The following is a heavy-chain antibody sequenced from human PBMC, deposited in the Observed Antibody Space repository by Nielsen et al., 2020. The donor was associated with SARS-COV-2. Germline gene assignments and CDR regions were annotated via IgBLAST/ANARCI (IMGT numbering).Heavy chain of an antibody. J-gene: IGHJ4*02. D-gene: IGHD1-26*01. CDR1: GFTFSSYA. CDR2: ISYDGSNK. CDR3: AKDSGWELLESMDY. Sequence: GGSLRLSCAASGFTFSSYAMHWVRQAPGKGLEWVAVISYDGSNKYYADSVKGRFTISRDNSKNTLYLQMNSLRAEDTAVYYCAKDSGWELLESMDYWGQGTLVTVSS. V-gene: IGHV3-30-3*01.